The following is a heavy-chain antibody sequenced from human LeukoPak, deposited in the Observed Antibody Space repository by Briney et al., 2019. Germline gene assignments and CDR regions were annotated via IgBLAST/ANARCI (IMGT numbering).Heavy chain of an antibody. J-gene: IGHJ6*03. V-gene: IGHV4-34*01. Sequence: SETLSLTCAVYGGSLSGHHWNWIRQTPGKGLEWIGEINHSGKTDYNPSLKSRVTISIGTSKNQFSLNLTSVTAADTALYYCARGAFYDNSGYMTYYFYYYMDVWGKGTTVTVSS. CDR2: INHSGKT. CDR3: ARGAFYDNSGYMTYYFYYYMDV. CDR1: GGSLSGHH. D-gene: IGHD3-22*01.